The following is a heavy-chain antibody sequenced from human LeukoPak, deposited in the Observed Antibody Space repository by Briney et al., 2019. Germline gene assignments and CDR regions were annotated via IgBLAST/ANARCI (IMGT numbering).Heavy chain of an antibody. CDR3: ARELQELWFGEFRSRSYYMDV. V-gene: IGHV3-30*03. CDR1: GFTFSSYG. D-gene: IGHD3-10*01. Sequence: GRSLRLSCAASGFTFSSYGMHWVRQAPGKGLEWVAVISYDGSNINYAESVKGRFTISRDNAKNSLYLQMNSLRAEDTAVCYCARELQELWFGEFRSRSYYMDVWGKGTTVTISS. J-gene: IGHJ6*03. CDR2: ISYDGSNI.